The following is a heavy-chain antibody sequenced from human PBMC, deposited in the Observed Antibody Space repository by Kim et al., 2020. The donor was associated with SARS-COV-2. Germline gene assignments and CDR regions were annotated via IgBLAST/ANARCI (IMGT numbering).Heavy chain of an antibody. CDR2: VYYTGAT. CDR1: GGSISSSGYY. Sequence: SETLSLTCAVSGGSISSSGYYWGWIRQPPGQGLEWIGSVYYTGATYYNPSLKSRVTISVDTSNNQFSLKLSSVTAADTAVYYCARHFLGTSIRFLGLFQFHYWGQGTLVTVSS. V-gene: IGHV4-39*01. CDR3: ARHFLGTSIRFLGLFQFHY. J-gene: IGHJ4*02. D-gene: IGHD3-3*01.